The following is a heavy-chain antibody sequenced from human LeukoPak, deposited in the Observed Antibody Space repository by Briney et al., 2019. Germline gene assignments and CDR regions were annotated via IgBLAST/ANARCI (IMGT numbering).Heavy chain of an antibody. CDR2: IIPILSQT. D-gene: IGHD5-24*01. CDR1: GGTLTTHA. CDR3: ARVRDGYSDY. J-gene: IGHJ4*02. Sequence: SVTVSFKSSGGTLTTHAINWVRQAPGQGLEWMGRIIPILSQTNYALKFRGRFTMTADESTNTAYMELSSLKSEDTAVYFCARVRDGYSDYWGQGTLVTVSS. V-gene: IGHV1-69*11.